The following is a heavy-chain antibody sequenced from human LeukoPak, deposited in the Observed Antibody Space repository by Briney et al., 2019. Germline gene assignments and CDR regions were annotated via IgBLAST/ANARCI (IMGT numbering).Heavy chain of an antibody. CDR3: ARAFRHYNWFDP. V-gene: IGHV3-7*01. J-gene: IGHJ5*02. Sequence: GESLRLSCAASGFTFSNYWMTWARQAPGKGLEWVANIKQDGNEKYYVDSVKGRSTISRDNAKNSLYLQMDSLRAEDTAVYYCARAFRHYNWFDPWGQGTLVTVSS. CDR2: IKQDGNEK. CDR1: GFTFSNYW.